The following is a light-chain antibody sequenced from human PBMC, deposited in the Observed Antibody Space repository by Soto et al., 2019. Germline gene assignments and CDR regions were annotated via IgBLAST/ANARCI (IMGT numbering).Light chain of an antibody. CDR3: QTYYRVPLT. CDR2: WAS. Sequence: DVVMTQSPDSLALSLGERATINCKSSQSLLSSSDNRNYLAWFQQKVGQPPKLLIRWASTRESGVPDRFSASGSATDFTLTINSLKTEDVAVYDCQTYYRVPLTFGGETKVELK. CDR1: QSLLSSSDNRNY. J-gene: IGKJ4*01. V-gene: IGKV4-1*01.